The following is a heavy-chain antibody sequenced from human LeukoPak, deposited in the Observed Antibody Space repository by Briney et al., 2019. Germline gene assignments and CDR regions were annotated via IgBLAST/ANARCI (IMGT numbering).Heavy chain of an antibody. V-gene: IGHV3-30-3*01. Sequence: PGGPLRLSCAASGFTFSSYAMHWVRQAPGKGLEWVAVISYDGSNKYYADSVKGRFTISRDNSKNTLYLQMNSLRAEDTAVYYCAREGLLWFGELSGLDPWGQGTLVTVSS. D-gene: IGHD3-10*01. CDR3: AREGLLWFGELSGLDP. CDR2: ISYDGSNK. J-gene: IGHJ5*02. CDR1: GFTFSSYA.